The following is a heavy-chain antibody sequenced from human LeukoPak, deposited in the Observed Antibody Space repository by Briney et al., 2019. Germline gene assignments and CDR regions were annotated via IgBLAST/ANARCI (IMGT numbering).Heavy chain of an antibody. V-gene: IGHV4-59*01. Sequence: LETLSLTCTVSVGSISRYYWSWIRQPPGKGLEWIGYLYSSGSTNYNPSLKSRVTISVDASKKQFSLKLSSVPAADTAVYFCARGLGAYYYDSSGYYSPYFFDYWGQGTLVTVSS. J-gene: IGHJ4*02. CDR1: VGSISRYY. CDR2: LYSSGST. D-gene: IGHD3-22*01. CDR3: ARGLGAYYYDSSGYYSPYFFDY.